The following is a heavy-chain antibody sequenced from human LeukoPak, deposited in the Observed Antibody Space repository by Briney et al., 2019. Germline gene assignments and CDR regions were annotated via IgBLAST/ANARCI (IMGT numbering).Heavy chain of an antibody. J-gene: IGHJ6*03. Sequence: SVKVSCKASGYTFTSYGISWVRQAPRQGLEWMGGIIPIFGTANYAQKFLGRVTITTDESTSTAYMELSSLRSEDTAVYYCARARSVLRFLEWLPPMDYYYMDVWGKGTTVTVSS. CDR2: IIPIFGTA. CDR3: ARARSVLRFLEWLPPMDYYYMDV. V-gene: IGHV1-69*05. D-gene: IGHD3-3*01. CDR1: GYTFTSYG.